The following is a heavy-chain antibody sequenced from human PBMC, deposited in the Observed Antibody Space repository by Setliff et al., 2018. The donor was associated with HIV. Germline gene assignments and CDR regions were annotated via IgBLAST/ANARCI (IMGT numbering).Heavy chain of an antibody. V-gene: IGHV4-30-4*02. D-gene: IGHD3-3*01. CDR2: IYHGGST. Sequence: SETLSLTCAVSGASISSGTYYWSWIRHHPGTGLEWIGSIYHGGSTFYNTSLKSRVSVSVDTSTSTVYMGLSSLKSDDTAVYYCARGAYYDFWSGFESGFDYWGQGTLVTVSS. CDR3: ARGAYYDFWSGFESGFDY. CDR1: GASISSGTYY. J-gene: IGHJ4*02.